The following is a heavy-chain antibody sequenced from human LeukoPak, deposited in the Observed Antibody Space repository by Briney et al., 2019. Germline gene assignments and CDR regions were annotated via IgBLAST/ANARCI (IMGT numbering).Heavy chain of an antibody. Sequence: SETLSLTCTVSGGSISSYYWSWIRQPAGKGLEWIGRIYTSGSTNYNPSLKSRVTMSVDTSKNQFSLKLSSVTAADTAVYYCARSPPKYLRGVIHLYFDDWGQGTLVTVSS. CDR3: ARSPPKYLRGVIHLYFDD. D-gene: IGHD3-10*02. J-gene: IGHJ4*02. CDR1: GGSISSYY. CDR2: IYTSGST. V-gene: IGHV4-4*07.